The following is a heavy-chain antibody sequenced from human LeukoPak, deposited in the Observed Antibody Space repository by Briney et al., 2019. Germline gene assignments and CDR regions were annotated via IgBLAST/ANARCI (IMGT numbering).Heavy chain of an antibody. Sequence: GGSLRLSCAASGFTFSSYSMNWARQAPGKGLEWVSYISSSSSTIYYADSVKGRFTISRDNAKNSLYLQMNSLRAEDTAVYYCARGTRDTGDAFDIWGQGTMVTVSS. CDR1: GFTFSSYS. V-gene: IGHV3-48*01. J-gene: IGHJ3*02. D-gene: IGHD5-18*01. CDR2: ISSSSSTI. CDR3: ARGTRDTGDAFDI.